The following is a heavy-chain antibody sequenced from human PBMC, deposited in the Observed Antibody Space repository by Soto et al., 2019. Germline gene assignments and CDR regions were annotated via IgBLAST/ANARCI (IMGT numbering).Heavy chain of an antibody. Sequence: NHSETLSLTCSVSGGSISSGYYYWSWIRQPPAKGLEWVGNIYYSGNTYYNPSLKSRLIISIDTPKNQFSLKVGSVTAAHTAVFYCASSALYRLYVLGQGSTVLVSS. CDR1: GGSISSGYYY. V-gene: IGHV4-30-4*01. CDR3: ASSALYRLYV. D-gene: IGHD2-2*02. CDR2: IYYSGNT. J-gene: IGHJ6*02.